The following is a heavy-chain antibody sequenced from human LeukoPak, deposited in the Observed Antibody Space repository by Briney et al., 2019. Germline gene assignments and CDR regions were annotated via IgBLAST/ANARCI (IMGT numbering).Heavy chain of an antibody. CDR2: IYYSGST. CDR1: GGSISSGSYY. J-gene: IGHJ6*02. V-gene: IGHV4-61*01. CDR3: ARDAARGWYPYYGMDV. D-gene: IGHD6-19*01. Sequence: PSQTLSLTCTVSGGSISSGSYYWSWIRQPPGKGLEWIGYIYYSGSTNYNPSLKSRVTISVDTSKNQFSLKLSSVTAADTAVYYCARDAARGWYPYYGMDVWGQGTTVTVSS.